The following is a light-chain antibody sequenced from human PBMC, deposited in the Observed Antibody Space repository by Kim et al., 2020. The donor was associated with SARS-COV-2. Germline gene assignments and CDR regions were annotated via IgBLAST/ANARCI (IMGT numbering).Light chain of an antibody. V-gene: IGLV7-46*01. CDR2: DTM. J-gene: IGLJ3*02. CDR1: TGAVTSGHY. CDR3: LLYYSGSTRV. Sequence: TVTLTCACSTGAVTSGHYPYWFQQKPGQAPKTLIYDTMNKHSGTPARFSGSLLGGKAALTLSGAQPEDEADYYCLLYYSGSTRVFGGGTKLTVL.